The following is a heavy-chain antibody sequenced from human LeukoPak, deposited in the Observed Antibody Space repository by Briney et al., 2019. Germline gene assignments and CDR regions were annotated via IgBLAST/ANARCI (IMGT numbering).Heavy chain of an antibody. CDR2: IYYSGNT. J-gene: IGHJ4*02. CDR1: GGSISSYY. D-gene: IGHD6-19*01. V-gene: IGHV4-59*08. Sequence: SETLSLTCTVSGGSISSYYWSWIRQPPGKGLEWIGYIYYSGNTNYNPSLKSRVTISVDTSKNQFSLKLSSVTAADTAVYYCARHRVVGTFLIDYWGRGTLVTVSS. CDR3: ARHRVVGTFLIDY.